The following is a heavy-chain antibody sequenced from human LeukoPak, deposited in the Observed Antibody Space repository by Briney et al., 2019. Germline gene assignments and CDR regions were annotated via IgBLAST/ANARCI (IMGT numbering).Heavy chain of an antibody. D-gene: IGHD1-1*01. Sequence: GGSLRLSCAATGFPFSSYSMNWVRQAPGKGLEWVSYISASGSNIYYLDAVKGRFTVSRDNAMNSLFLQMNRPRAEDTAIYYCVRVKGTYFDFWGQGTLVTVSS. CDR3: VRVKGTYFDF. J-gene: IGHJ4*02. V-gene: IGHV3-48*01. CDR1: GFPFSSYS. CDR2: ISASGSNI.